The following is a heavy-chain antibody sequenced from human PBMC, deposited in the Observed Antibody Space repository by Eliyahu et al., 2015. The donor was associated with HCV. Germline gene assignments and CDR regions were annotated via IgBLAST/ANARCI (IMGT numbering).Heavy chain of an antibody. CDR2: IYYSGST. J-gene: IGHJ4*02. CDR3: ARHDLGPGYSSSWYVSLGFPYYFDY. V-gene: IGHV4-39*01. D-gene: IGHD6-13*01. CDR1: GGSISSSXYS. Sequence: QLQLQESGPGLVKPSETLSLTCTVSGGSISSSXYSWGWIRPPPGKGLEWIGSIYYSGSTFYNPSLKSRVTISVDTSKNQFSLKLSSVTAADTAVYYCARHDLGPGYSSSWYVSLGFPYYFDYWGQGTLVTVSS.